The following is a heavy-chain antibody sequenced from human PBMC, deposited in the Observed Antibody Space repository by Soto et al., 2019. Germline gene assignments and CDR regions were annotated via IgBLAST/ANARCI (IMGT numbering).Heavy chain of an antibody. J-gene: IGHJ3*02. CDR3: ARDLAYCGGDCYPNDAFDI. V-gene: IGHV1-58*01. CDR1: GFTFSSSA. D-gene: IGHD2-21*02. Sequence: SVKVSCKTSGFTFSSSAVHWVRQARGHRLQWIGWIDVGSANANYAQMLQERVTISRDISTSTAYMELRSLRPDDTAVYYCARDLAYCGGDCYPNDAFDIWGQGTMVTVSS. CDR2: IDVGSANA.